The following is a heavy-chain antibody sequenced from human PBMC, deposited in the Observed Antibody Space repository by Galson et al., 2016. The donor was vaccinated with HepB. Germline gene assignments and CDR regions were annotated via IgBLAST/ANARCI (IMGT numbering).Heavy chain of an antibody. Sequence: SLRLSCAVSGFISDDYAMHWVRQVPGKGLEWVSGISWKRGSIGYADSVKGRFTISRDNAKNSLYLQMNSLRTEDTAFYYCAKSSRSGNAGTYYYYRMDVWGQGTRVTVSS. CDR1: GFISDDYA. D-gene: IGHD6-25*01. V-gene: IGHV3-9*02. J-gene: IGHJ6*02. CDR2: ISWKRGSI. CDR3: AKSSRSGNAGTYYYYRMDV.